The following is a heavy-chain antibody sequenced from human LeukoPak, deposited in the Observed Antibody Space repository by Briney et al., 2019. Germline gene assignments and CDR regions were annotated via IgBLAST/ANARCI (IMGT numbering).Heavy chain of an antibody. CDR3: AREYYDFWSGYYSRYYYGMDV. D-gene: IGHD3-3*01. CDR1: GYTFTSYG. Sequence: ASVKVSCKASGYTFTSYGISWVRQAPGQGLEWMGWISAYNGNTNYAQKLQGRVTMTTDTSTSTAHMELRSLRSDDTAVYYCAREYYDFWSGYYSRYYYGMDVWGQGTTVTVSS. J-gene: IGHJ6*02. CDR2: ISAYNGNT. V-gene: IGHV1-18*01.